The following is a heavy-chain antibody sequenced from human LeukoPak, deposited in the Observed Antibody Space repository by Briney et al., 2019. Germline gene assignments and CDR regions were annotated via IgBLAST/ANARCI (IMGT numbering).Heavy chain of an antibody. Sequence: PSETLSLTCTVSGGSISSYYWSWIRQPPGKGLEWIGYIYYSGSTNYNPSLKSRVTISVDTSKNQFSLKLSSVTAADTAVYYCARAQYYYDDPGWFDPWGQGTLVTVSS. CDR3: ARAQYYYDDPGWFDP. J-gene: IGHJ5*02. CDR2: IYYSGST. CDR1: GGSISSYY. D-gene: IGHD3-22*01. V-gene: IGHV4-59*01.